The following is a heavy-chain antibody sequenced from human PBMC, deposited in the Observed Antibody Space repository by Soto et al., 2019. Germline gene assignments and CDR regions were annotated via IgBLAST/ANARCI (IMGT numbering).Heavy chain of an antibody. V-gene: IGHV4-31*03. Sequence: TLSLTCTVSGGSISSGGYYWSWIRQHPGKGLEWIGYIYYSGSTYYNPSLKSRVTISVDTSKNQFSLKLSSVTAADTAVYYCARSDYYDSSAPTLYFDYWGQGTLVTVSS. D-gene: IGHD3-22*01. J-gene: IGHJ4*02. CDR3: ARSDYYDSSAPTLYFDY. CDR2: IYYSGST. CDR1: GGSISSGGYY.